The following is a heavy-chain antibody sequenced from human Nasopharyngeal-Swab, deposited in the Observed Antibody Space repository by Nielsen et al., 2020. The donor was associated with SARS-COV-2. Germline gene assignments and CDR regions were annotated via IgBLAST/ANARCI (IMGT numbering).Heavy chain of an antibody. J-gene: IGHJ4*02. CDR3: ASIGDPHMVRGVIITQDY. V-gene: IGHV3-20*04. Sequence: GESLKISCAASGFTFDDYGMSWVRQAPGKGLEWVSGINWNGGSTGYADSVKGRFTISRDNAKNSLYLQMNSLRAEDTAVYYCASIGDPHMVRGVIITQDYWGQGTLVTVSS. CDR2: INWNGGST. CDR1: GFTFDDYG. D-gene: IGHD3-10*01.